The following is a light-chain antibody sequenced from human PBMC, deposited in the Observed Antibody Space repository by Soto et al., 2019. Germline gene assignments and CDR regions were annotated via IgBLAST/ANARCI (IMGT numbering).Light chain of an antibody. Sequence: SVLTKPASVYGSPGQSITISCTGTSSDVGAYNYVSWYQQHPGKAPKLMIYDVDIRPSGVSNRFSGSKSGNTASLTISGLQAEDEADYYCTSWTTSTTMKFGGGTKVTVL. V-gene: IGLV2-14*01. J-gene: IGLJ2*01. CDR1: SSDVGAYNY. CDR2: DVD. CDR3: TSWTTSTTMK.